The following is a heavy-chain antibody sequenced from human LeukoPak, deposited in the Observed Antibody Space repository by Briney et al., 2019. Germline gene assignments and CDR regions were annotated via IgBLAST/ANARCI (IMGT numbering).Heavy chain of an antibody. Sequence: GGSLRLSCAASGFTFSNALRTWVRQAPGKGLEWVGPIKSKTNGGTKDYATHVKGRFNIPRDNSKNTLYLQMHSLKNEDRAVDYCTTYLRHGSSGSYGGYFVYWGQGTQVTVSS. D-gene: IGHD1-26*01. CDR1: GFTFSNAL. CDR3: TTYLRHGSSGSYGGYFVY. J-gene: IGHJ4*02. CDR2: IKSKTNGGTK. V-gene: IGHV3-15*01.